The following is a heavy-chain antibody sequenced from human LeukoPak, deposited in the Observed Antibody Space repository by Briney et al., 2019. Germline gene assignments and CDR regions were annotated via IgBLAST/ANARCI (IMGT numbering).Heavy chain of an antibody. D-gene: IGHD4-17*01. V-gene: IGHV3-23*01. CDR2: ISGSGGST. J-gene: IGHJ4*02. CDR3: AKGLTTVTKNG. Sequence: PGGSLRLSCAASGFTFSDYYMSWIRQAPGKGLEWVSAISGSGGSTYYADSVKGRFTISRDNSKNTLYLQMNSLRAEDTAVYYCAKGLTTVTKNGWGQGTLVTVSS. CDR1: GFTFSDYY.